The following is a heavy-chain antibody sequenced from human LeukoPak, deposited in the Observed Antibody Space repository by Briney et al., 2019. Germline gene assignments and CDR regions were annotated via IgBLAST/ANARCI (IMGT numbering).Heavy chain of an antibody. V-gene: IGHV4-59*01. Sequence: PSETLSLTCTVSGGSISSYYCSWIRQPPGKGLEWIGFIYYNGSTNYNPSLKSRVTISVDTSKNQFSLKLSSVTAADTAVYYCAREFEVAATMGAYWGQGTLVTVSS. CDR3: AREFEVAATMGAY. CDR1: GGSISSYY. D-gene: IGHD5-12*01. J-gene: IGHJ4*02. CDR2: IYYNGST.